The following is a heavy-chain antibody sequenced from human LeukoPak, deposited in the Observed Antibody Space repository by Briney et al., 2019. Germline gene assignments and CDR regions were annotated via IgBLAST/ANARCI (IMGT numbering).Heavy chain of an antibody. V-gene: IGHV4-34*01. J-gene: IGHJ4*02. CDR1: GGSFSGYY. CDR2: INHSGST. CDR3: ARGITSDY. Sequence: SETLSLTCAVYGGSFSGYYWSWIRQPPGKGLEWIGEINHSGSTNYNPSLKSRVTISVDTSKNQSPLRLSSVTAADTAVYYCARGITSDYWGQGTLVTVSS. D-gene: IGHD3-10*01.